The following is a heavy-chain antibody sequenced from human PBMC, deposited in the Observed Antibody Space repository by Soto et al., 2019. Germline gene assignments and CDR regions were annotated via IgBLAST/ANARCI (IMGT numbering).Heavy chain of an antibody. J-gene: IGHJ6*02. V-gene: IGHV1-2*02. D-gene: IGHD2-15*01. CDR3: ARVAGYCSGGSCDMEFYYYYYGMDV. CDR1: GYTFTGYY. CDR2: INPNSGGT. Sequence: ASVKVSCKASGYTFTGYYMHWVRQAPGQGLEWMGWINPNSGGTNYAQKFQGRVTMTRDTSISTAYMELSRLRSDDTAVYYCARVAGYCSGGSCDMEFYYYYYGMDVWGQGTTVTVS.